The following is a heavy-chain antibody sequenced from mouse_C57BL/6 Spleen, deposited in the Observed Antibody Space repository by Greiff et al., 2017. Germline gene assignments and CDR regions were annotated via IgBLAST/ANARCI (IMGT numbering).Heavy chain of an antibody. CDR2: IYPGDGDT. V-gene: IGHV1-80*01. CDR1: GYAFSSYW. J-gene: IGHJ4*01. CDR3: ARQGYSNYLSKAMDY. D-gene: IGHD2-5*01. Sequence: QVQLQQSGAELLKPGASVKISCKASGYAFSSYWMNWVKQRPGKGLEWIGQIYPGDGDTNYNGKFKGKATLTADKSSSTAYMQLSSLTSEDSAVYFCARQGYSNYLSKAMDYWGQGTSVTVSS.